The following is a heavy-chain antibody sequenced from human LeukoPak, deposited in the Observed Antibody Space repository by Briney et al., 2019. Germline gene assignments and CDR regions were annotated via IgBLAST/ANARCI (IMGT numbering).Heavy chain of an antibody. CDR1: GGSFSGYY. Sequence: PSEALSLTCAVYGGSFSGYYWSWIRQPPGKGLEWIGEINHSGSTNYNPSLKSRVTISVDTSKNQFSLKLSSVTAADTAVYYCARGKWFGELFNWFDPWGQGTLVTVSS. J-gene: IGHJ5*02. CDR3: ARGKWFGELFNWFDP. CDR2: INHSGST. D-gene: IGHD3-10*01. V-gene: IGHV4-34*01.